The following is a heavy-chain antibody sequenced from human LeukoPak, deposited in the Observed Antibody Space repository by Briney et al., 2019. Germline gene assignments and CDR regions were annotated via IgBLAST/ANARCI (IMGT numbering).Heavy chain of an antibody. J-gene: IGHJ4*02. D-gene: IGHD3-16*01. Sequence: PGGSLRLSCGASGFXFISYDINWVRQAPGKGLEWVSYISGSGGSIYYTDSVKGRFTISRDNAKNSLFLQMNSLRAEDTAVYYCSRGRLFGDYWGQGALVTVSS. CDR1: GFXFISYD. V-gene: IGHV3-48*03. CDR3: SRGRLFGDY. CDR2: ISGSGGSI.